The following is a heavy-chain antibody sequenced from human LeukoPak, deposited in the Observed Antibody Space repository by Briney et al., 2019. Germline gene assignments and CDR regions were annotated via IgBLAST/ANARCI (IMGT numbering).Heavy chain of an antibody. CDR1: GGSISSGGYY. CDR2: IYYSGST. J-gene: IGHJ3*02. CDR3: ARLAYCGGDCFPWDAFDI. V-gene: IGHV4-31*03. D-gene: IGHD2-21*02. Sequence: SETLSLTCTVSGGSISSGGYYWSWIRQHPGKGLEWIGYIYYSGSTYYNPSLKSRVTISVDTSKNQFSLKLSSVTAADTAVYYCARLAYCGGDCFPWDAFDIWGQGTMVTVSS.